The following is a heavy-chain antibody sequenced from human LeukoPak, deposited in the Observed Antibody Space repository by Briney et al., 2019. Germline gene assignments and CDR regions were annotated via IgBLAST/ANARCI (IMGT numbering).Heavy chain of an antibody. CDR1: GFTFSSYA. Sequence: PGRSLRLSCAASGFTFSSYAMHWVRQAPGKGLDWVALITNDGMNKYHADSVKGRFIISRDNSKNTVYLQMNSLRAEDTALYYCAKGEKWELPGSFDYWGQGTLVTVSS. V-gene: IGHV3-30*04. D-gene: IGHD1-26*01. J-gene: IGHJ4*02. CDR3: AKGEKWELPGSFDY. CDR2: ITNDGMNK.